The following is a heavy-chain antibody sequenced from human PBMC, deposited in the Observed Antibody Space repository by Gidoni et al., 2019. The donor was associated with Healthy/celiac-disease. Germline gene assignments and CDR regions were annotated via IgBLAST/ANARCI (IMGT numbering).Heavy chain of an antibody. Sequence: EVQLVESGGGLVQPGGSLRLSCAASGFTFSSYWMSWVRQAPGKGREWVANIKQDGSEKYYVDSVKGRFTISRDNAKNSLYLQMNSLRAEDTAVYYCARDLPAYCSSTSCYYYYGMDVWGQGTTVTVSS. CDR3: ARDLPAYCSSTSCYYYYGMDV. V-gene: IGHV3-7*03. CDR2: IKQDGSEK. J-gene: IGHJ6*02. D-gene: IGHD2-2*01. CDR1: GFTFSSYW.